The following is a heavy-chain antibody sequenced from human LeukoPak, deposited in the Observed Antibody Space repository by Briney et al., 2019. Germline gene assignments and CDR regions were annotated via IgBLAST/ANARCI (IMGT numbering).Heavy chain of an antibody. Sequence: ASVKVSCKASGYTFTSYYMHWVRQAPGQGLEWMGIINPSGGSTSYAQKFQGRVTITADKSTSTAYMELSSLRSEDTAVYYCARHNTMMVFDPWGQGTLVTVSS. CDR3: ARHNTMMVFDP. J-gene: IGHJ5*02. CDR2: INPSGGST. D-gene: IGHD3-22*01. V-gene: IGHV1-46*01. CDR1: GYTFTSYY.